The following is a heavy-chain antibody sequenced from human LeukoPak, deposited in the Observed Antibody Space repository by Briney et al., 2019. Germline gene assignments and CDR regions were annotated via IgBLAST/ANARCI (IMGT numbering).Heavy chain of an antibody. J-gene: IGHJ6*02. Sequence: GGSLRLSCAASGFTFSSYSMNWVRQAPGKGLEWVSSISSSSSYIYYADSVKGRFTISRDNAKNSLYLQMNSLRAEDTAVYYCARGAGYCSSTSCPLYYYYGMDVWDQGTTVTVSS. D-gene: IGHD2-2*01. CDR3: ARGAGYCSSTSCPLYYYYGMDV. CDR1: GFTFSSYS. CDR2: ISSSSSYI. V-gene: IGHV3-21*01.